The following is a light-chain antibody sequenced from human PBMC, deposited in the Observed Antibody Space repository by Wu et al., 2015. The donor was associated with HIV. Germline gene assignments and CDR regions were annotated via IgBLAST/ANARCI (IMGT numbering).Light chain of an antibody. CDR1: QSVSRSY. V-gene: IGKV3-20*01. Sequence: EIVLTQSPGTLSLSPGERGTLSCRASQSVSRSYLAWYQQKPGQAPRLLIYGASSRASGIADRFSGSGSGTDFTLSISRLEPEDFAVYVCQQFANGSWTFGQGTKVELK. CDR3: QQFANGSWT. CDR2: GAS. J-gene: IGKJ1*01.